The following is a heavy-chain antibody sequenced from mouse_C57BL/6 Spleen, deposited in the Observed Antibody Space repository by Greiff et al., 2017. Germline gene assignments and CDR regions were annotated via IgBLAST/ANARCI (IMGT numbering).Heavy chain of an antibody. V-gene: IGHV5-16*01. J-gene: IGHJ1*03. D-gene: IGHD4-1*01. CDR3: ARELGPRYFDV. CDR1: GFTFSDYY. CDR2: INYDGSST. Sequence: EVKVVESEGGLVQPGSSMKLSCTASGFTFSDYYMAWVRQVPEKGLEWVANINYDGSSTYYLDSLKSRFIISRDNAKNILYLQMSSLKSEDTATYYCARELGPRYFDVWGTGTTVTVSS.